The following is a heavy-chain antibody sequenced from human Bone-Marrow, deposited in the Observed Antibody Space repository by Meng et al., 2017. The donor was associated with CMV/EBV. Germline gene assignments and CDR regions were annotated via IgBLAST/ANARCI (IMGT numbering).Heavy chain of an antibody. J-gene: IGHJ4*02. V-gene: IGHV3-11*04. D-gene: IGHD6-13*01. Sequence: GESLKISCAASGFTFRDYYMSWIRQAPGKGLEWVSHISSGGTTIFHADSVKGRFTISRDNAKNSLYLQMNSLRAEDTAVYYCARSGGYSSSWYFDYWGQGTLVTVSS. CDR3: ARSGGYSSSWYFDY. CDR2: ISSGGTTI. CDR1: GFTFRDYY.